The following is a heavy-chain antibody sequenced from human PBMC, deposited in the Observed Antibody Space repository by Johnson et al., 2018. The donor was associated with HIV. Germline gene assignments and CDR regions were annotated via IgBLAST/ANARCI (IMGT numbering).Heavy chain of an antibody. J-gene: IGHJ3*02. D-gene: IGHD4-23*01. CDR3: ARATVESAFDI. CDR2: ISYDATKK. CDR1: GFTFSTYA. V-gene: IGHV3-33*05. Sequence: QVQLVESGGGVVQPGRSLRLSCKASGFTFSTYAMHWVRQPPGKGLEWLAAISYDATKKHYSASVKGRFTISRDNSKNTLYLQMNSLRAEDTAVYYCARATVESAFDIWGQGTMVTVSS.